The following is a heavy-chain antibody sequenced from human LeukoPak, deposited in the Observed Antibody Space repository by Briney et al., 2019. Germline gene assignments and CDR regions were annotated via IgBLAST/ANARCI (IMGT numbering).Heavy chain of an antibody. CDR2: ISPYNGEA. CDR3: ARVGGGNYYYFDS. Sequence: ASVKVSCKASGYPFSGFRISWVRQAPGQGLEWMGWISPYNGEASYSQVVQDRVTMTTDISTGTADMELRGLKSDDTAVYYGARVGGGNYYYFDSWGQGTLVSVSS. CDR1: GYPFSGFR. D-gene: IGHD5-24*01. V-gene: IGHV1-18*01. J-gene: IGHJ4*02.